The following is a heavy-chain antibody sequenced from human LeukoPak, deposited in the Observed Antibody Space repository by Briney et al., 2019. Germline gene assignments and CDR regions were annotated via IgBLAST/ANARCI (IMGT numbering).Heavy chain of an antibody. CDR1: GGSISSYY. J-gene: IGHJ6*03. D-gene: IGHD4-17*01. CDR3: ARRRGGDYGMYYYYYMDV. V-gene: IGHV4-34*01. CDR2: INHSGST. Sequence: ASETLSLTCTVSGGSISSYYWSWIRQPPGKGLEWIGEINHSGSTNYNPSLKSRVTISVDTSKNQFSLKLSSVTAADTAVYYCARRRGGDYGMYYYYYMDVWGKGTTVTVSS.